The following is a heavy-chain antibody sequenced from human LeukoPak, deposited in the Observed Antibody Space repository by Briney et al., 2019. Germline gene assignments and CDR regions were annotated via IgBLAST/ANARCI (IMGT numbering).Heavy chain of an antibody. V-gene: IGHV1-69*10. CDR3: ARDCSGTTCYLPGGAFDI. D-gene: IGHD2-2*01. CDR2: GIPILDKR. CDR1: GCSFSDYT. Sequence: SVKVSRKASGCSFSDYTSSLVRQAPGQGLEWTGGGIPILDKRKNAQKFQGRVTITAIRDNTTNMELSHLTSEDTAMYYCARDCSGTTCYLPGGAFDIWGQGTMVAVS. J-gene: IGHJ3*02.